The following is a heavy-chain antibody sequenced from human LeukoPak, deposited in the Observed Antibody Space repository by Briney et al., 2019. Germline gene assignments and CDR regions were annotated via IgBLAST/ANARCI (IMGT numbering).Heavy chain of an antibody. CDR2: IYYSGST. D-gene: IGHD6-13*01. CDR1: GGSVSSGSYY. CDR3: ARLDSSSWYHYYYYGMDV. V-gene: IGHV4-61*01. J-gene: IGHJ6*02. Sequence: SETLSLTCTVSGGSVSSGSYYWSWIRQPPGKGLEWIGYIYYSGSTNYNPSLKSRVTISVDTSKNQFSLKLSSVTAADTAVYYCARLDSSSWYHYYYYGMDVWGQGTTVTVSS.